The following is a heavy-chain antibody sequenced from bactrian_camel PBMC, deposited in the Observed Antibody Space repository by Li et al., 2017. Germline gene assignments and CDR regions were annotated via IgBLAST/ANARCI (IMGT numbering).Heavy chain of an antibody. V-gene: IGHV3S53*01. CDR1: ERIYC. Sequence: QLVESGGGSVQAGGSLNLTCVSSERIYCMGWFRAPTGTPRKSGEAVATIDTDGGTFYAASVKGRFTISHDNTKSTLYLRMNSLKPEDTGMYYCAAGPSCSVVAGAIRETGYNYWGQGTQVTVS. J-gene: IGHJ4*01. D-gene: IGHD7*01. CDR2: IDTDGGT. CDR3: AAGPSCSVVAGAIRETGYNY.